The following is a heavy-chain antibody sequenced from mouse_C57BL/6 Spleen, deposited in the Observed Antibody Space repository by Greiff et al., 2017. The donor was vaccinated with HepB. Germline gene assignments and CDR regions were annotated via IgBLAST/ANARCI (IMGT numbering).Heavy chain of an antibody. Sequence: EVQRVESGPELVKPGASVKIPCKASGYTFTDYNMDWVKQSHGKSLEWIGDINPNNGGTIYNQKFKGKATLTVDKSSSTAYMELRSLTSEDTAVYYCARGGSYYSNYVRCSMDYWGQGTSVTVSS. D-gene: IGHD2-5*01. CDR3: ARGGSYYSNYVRCSMDY. CDR1: GYTFTDYN. J-gene: IGHJ4*01. CDR2: INPNNGGT. V-gene: IGHV1-18*01.